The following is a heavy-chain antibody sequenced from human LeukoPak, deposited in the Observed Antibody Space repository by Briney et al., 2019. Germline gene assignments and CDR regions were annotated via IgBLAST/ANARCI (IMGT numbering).Heavy chain of an antibody. CDR3: ARHLSYSSSWHYDAFDI. V-gene: IGHV4-39*01. CDR2: IYYSGST. Sequence: SETLSPTCTVSGGSISSSSYYWGWIRQPPGKGLEWIGSIYYSGSTYYNPSLESRVTISVDTSKNQFSLKLSSVTAADTAVYYCARHLSYSSSWHYDAFDIWGQGTMVTVSS. J-gene: IGHJ3*02. CDR1: GGSISSSSYY. D-gene: IGHD6-13*01.